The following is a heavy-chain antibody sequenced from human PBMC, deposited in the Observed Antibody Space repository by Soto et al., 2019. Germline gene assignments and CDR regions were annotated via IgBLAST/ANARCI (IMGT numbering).Heavy chain of an antibody. CDR1: GGSISGSYYY. D-gene: IGHD1-20*01. V-gene: IGHV4-39*01. J-gene: IGHJ4*02. CDR3: ATSQKGYNWNYFDH. Sequence: SETLSLTCAVSGGSISGSYYYWAWLRQSPGRGPEWIGSVFYTGFTSYNPSLESRVSVSVDTSKSQFSLKLSAVTAADTAVYYCATSQKGYNWNYFDHWGQGALVTVSS. CDR2: VFYTGFT.